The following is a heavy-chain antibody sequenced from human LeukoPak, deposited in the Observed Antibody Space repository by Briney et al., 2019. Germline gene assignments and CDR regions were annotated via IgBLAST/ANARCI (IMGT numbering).Heavy chain of an antibody. CDR1: GYSIGHDYY. CDR2: IYHSGST. CDR3: ARTNYDYYFDY. V-gene: IGHV4-38-2*02. Sequence: SETLSLTCTVSGYSIGHDYYWGWIRQSPGKGLEWIGSIYHSGSTYYNASLKSRVTISVDTSKNQFSLKLSSVTAADTAVYYCARTNYDYYFDYWGQGTLVTVSS. D-gene: IGHD3-16*01. J-gene: IGHJ4*02.